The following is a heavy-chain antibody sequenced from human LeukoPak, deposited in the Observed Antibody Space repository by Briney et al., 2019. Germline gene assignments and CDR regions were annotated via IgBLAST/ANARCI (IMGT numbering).Heavy chain of an antibody. J-gene: IGHJ4*02. CDR2: IYYSGST. V-gene: IGHV4-30-4*08. CDR3: ARADDRSGYYLNY. Sequence: SETLSLTCTVSGGSISSGDYYWSWIRQPPGKGLEWIGYIYYSGSTYYNPSLKSRVTISVDASKNQFSLKLSSVTAADTAVYYCARADDRSGYYLNYWGQGTLVTVSS. CDR1: GGSISSGDYY. D-gene: IGHD3-22*01.